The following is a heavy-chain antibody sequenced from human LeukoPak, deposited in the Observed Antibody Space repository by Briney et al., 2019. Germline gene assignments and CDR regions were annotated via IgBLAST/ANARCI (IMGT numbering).Heavy chain of an antibody. J-gene: IGHJ5*02. CDR2: INHSGST. V-gene: IGHV4-34*01. D-gene: IGHD4-23*01. Sequence: SETLSLTCAVYGGSFSGYYWSWIRQPPGKGLEWIGEINHSGSTNYNPSLKSRVTISVDTSKNQFSLKLSSATAADTAVYYCARADYGGNSGPIWFDPWGQGTLVTVSS. CDR3: ARADYGGNSGPIWFDP. CDR1: GGSFSGYY.